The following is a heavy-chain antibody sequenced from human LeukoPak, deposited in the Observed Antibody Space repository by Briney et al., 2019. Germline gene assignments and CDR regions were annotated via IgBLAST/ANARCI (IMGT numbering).Heavy chain of an antibody. J-gene: IGHJ5*02. D-gene: IGHD1-26*01. Sequence: GASVKVSCKASGYTFTSYYMHWVGQAPGKGLEWMGVVNPSGGSTSYAQKFQGRVTMTRDTSTSTVYMELSSLRSEDTAVYYCARGEAPRGSSHNWFDPWGQGTLVTVSS. CDR3: ARGEAPRGSSHNWFDP. V-gene: IGHV1-46*01. CDR2: VNPSGGST. CDR1: GYTFTSYY.